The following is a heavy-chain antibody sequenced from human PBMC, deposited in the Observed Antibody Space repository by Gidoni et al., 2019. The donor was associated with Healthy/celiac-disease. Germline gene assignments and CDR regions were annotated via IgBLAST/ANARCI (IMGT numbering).Heavy chain of an antibody. V-gene: IGHV3-21*01. CDR3: ARVPTGGGSIY. CDR1: GFTFSCYT. J-gene: IGHJ4*02. Sequence: EVQLVESGGGLVKPGESLRLSCSASGFTFSCYTMTWFRQPAGKGLEWVTSISSSSSVIYYSDSLKGRFTISRDNAKNSLYLQMNSLRAEDTAVYYCARVPTGGGSIYWGQGALVTVSS. CDR2: ISSSSSVI. D-gene: IGHD3-16*01.